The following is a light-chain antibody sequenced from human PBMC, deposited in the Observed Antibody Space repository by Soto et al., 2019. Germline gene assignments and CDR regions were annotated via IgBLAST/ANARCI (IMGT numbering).Light chain of an antibody. CDR1: QSISTY. V-gene: IGKV1-39*01. Sequence: DIQMTQSPPSLSASVGDTVTITCRASQSISTYLDWYQVTPGKAPKVLIYGASTLQDGVPSRFNGSGSGTDFTLSINNLQPEDFATYFCHQHYNLPPWTFGQGTKVEI. J-gene: IGKJ1*01. CDR3: HQHYNLPPWT. CDR2: GAS.